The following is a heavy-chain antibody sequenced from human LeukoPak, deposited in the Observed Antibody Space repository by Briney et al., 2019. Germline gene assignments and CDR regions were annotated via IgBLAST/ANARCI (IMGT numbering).Heavy chain of an antibody. J-gene: IGHJ4*02. Sequence: GPSVKVSYKACGYTFTPYYMLWVRQAAGKGLEWMGIINPNDGGTDYAQKFRGRVSMTGDTSTSTVYIELTSLISEHTAVYFWARSALSGTGYFDYWGQGTLVTVSS. CDR3: ARSALSGTGYFDY. CDR2: INPNDGGT. D-gene: IGHD1-1*01. CDR1: GYTFTPYY. V-gene: IGHV1-46*01.